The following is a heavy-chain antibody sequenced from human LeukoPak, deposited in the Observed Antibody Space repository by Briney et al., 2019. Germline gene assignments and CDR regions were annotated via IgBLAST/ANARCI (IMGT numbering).Heavy chain of an antibody. J-gene: IGHJ4*02. Sequence: SETLSLTCAVYGGSFSGYYWSWIRQPPGKGLEWIGEINHSGSTNYNPSLKSRVTISVDTSKNQFSLRLSSVTAADTAVYYCLRYGSANYYNTFDSWGPGTLVTVSS. CDR3: LRYGSANYYNTFDS. V-gene: IGHV4-34*01. D-gene: IGHD3-10*01. CDR1: GGSFSGYY. CDR2: INHSGST.